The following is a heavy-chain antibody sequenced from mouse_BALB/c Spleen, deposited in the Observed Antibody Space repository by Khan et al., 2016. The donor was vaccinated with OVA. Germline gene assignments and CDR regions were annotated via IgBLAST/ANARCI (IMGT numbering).Heavy chain of an antibody. V-gene: IGHV3-2*02. CDR2: ISYSGST. Sequence: EVQLQESGPGLVKPSQSLSLTCTVTGYSITSDYAWNWIRQFPGNKLEWMGYISYSGSTSYNPSLKSRISITRDTSKNQFCLQLNSVTTEDTATYYCARSIMANWGQGTTLTVSS. J-gene: IGHJ2*01. CDR1: GYSITSDYA. CDR3: ARSIMAN.